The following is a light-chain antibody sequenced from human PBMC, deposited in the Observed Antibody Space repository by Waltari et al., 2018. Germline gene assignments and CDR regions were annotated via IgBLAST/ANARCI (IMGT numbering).Light chain of an antibody. CDR3: QQSYDTLLT. CDR1: QSIGRF. CDR2: SAS. V-gene: IGKV1-39*01. J-gene: IGKJ5*01. Sequence: DIQLTQSPSFLSASVGDSVSITCRASQSIGRFLTWYKQTPGRAPRVLIYSASTVQFGVPSRISCGGSGTHFTLTISSLQPDDFGTYYCQQSYDTLLTFGQGTRLEI.